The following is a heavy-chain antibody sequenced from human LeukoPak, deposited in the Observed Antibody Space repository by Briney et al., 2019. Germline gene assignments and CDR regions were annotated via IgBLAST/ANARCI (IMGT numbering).Heavy chain of an antibody. CDR1: GYSITSGYY. D-gene: IGHD3-22*01. CDR3: ARDDLNYYDSSGAFDY. CDR2: IYYSGST. J-gene: IGHJ4*02. Sequence: PSETLSLTCIVSGYSITSGYYWGWIRQPPGKGLEWIGSIYYSGSTYYNPSLKSRVTISVDTSKNQFSLKLSSVTAADTAVYYCARDDLNYYDSSGAFDYWGQGTLVTVSS. V-gene: IGHV4-38-2*02.